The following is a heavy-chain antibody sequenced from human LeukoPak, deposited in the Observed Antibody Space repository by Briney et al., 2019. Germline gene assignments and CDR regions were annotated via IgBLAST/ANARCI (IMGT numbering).Heavy chain of an antibody. CDR3: AGTQGGYRGGMDV. D-gene: IGHD1-26*01. Sequence: GESLKISCKGSGYGFTNNWIAWVRQMPGKGLEWMGRIDPSDSYTNYSPSFQGHVTISADKSISTAYLQWSSLKASDTAMYYCAGTQGGYRGGMDVWGQGTTVTVSS. J-gene: IGHJ6*02. CDR1: GYGFTNNW. V-gene: IGHV5-10-1*01. CDR2: IDPSDSYT.